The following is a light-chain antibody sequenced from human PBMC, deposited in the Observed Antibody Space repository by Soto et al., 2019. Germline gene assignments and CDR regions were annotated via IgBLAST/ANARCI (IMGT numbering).Light chain of an antibody. CDR3: QHSNGYPLT. Sequence: DVQMTQSPSSLSASVGDRVTITCRASQDINSWLAWYQQKPGQAPKSLIYAASSLQTGVPSRFSGSESEPNFTLTISSLQPEDSPTYYCQHSNGYPLTFGGGTKLEIK. V-gene: IGKV1D-16*01. CDR1: QDINSW. J-gene: IGKJ4*01. CDR2: AAS.